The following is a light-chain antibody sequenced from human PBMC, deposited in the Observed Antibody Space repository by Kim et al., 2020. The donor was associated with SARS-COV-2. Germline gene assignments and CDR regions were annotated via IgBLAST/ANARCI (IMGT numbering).Light chain of an antibody. Sequence: SVTQGQKDTISCFGDKLGDKNACWYQQNPGPSPVVVIYQDTKRSSGFPERFSGSNSGNTATLTIRGTQALDEADYYCQAWDSSTVVFGGGTQLTV. V-gene: IGLV3-1*01. CDR1: KLGDKN. CDR3: QAWDSSTVV. CDR2: QDT. J-gene: IGLJ2*01.